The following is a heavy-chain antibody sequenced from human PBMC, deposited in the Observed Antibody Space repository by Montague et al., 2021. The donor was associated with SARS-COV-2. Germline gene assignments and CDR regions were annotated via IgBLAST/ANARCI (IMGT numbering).Heavy chain of an antibody. CDR1: GGSISSSSYY. Sequence: SETLSLTCTVSGGSISSSSYYWGWIRQPPGKGLEWIGSIYYSGSTYYNPSLKSRVTISVDTSKNQFSLKLSSVTAADTAVYYCARLPGLLLWFGAALDYWGQGTLVTVSS. CDR3: ARLPGLLLWFGAALDY. J-gene: IGHJ4*02. CDR2: IYYSGST. V-gene: IGHV4-39*01. D-gene: IGHD3-10*01.